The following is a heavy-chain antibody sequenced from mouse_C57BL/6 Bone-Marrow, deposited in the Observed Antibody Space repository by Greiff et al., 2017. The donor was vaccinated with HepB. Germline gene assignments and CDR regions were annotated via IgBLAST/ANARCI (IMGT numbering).Heavy chain of an antibody. CDR2: ISDGGSYT. CDR3: ARGGDYDRFAY. V-gene: IGHV5-4*03. J-gene: IGHJ3*01. Sequence: EVMLVESGGGLVKPGGSLKLSCAASGFTFSSYAMSWVRQTPEKRLEWVATISDGGSYTYYPDNVKGRFTISRDNAKNNLYLQMSRLKSEDTAMYYCARGGDYDRFAYWGQGTLVTVSA. CDR1: GFTFSSYA. D-gene: IGHD2-4*01.